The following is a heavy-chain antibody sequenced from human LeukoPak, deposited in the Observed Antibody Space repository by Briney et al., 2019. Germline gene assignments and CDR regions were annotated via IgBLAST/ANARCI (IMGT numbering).Heavy chain of an antibody. D-gene: IGHD6-19*01. CDR1: GGSISSYY. V-gene: IGHV4-34*01. CDR2: INHSGST. Sequence: SETLSLTCTVSGGSISSYYWSWIRQPAGKGLEWIGEINHSGSTNYNPSLKSRVTISVDTSKNQFSLKLSSVTAADTAVYYCASRIAVAGTVYQDYWGQGTLVTVSS. J-gene: IGHJ4*02. CDR3: ASRIAVAGTVYQDY.